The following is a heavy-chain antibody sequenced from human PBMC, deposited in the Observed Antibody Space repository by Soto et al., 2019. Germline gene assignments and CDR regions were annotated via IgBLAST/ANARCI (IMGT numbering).Heavy chain of an antibody. CDR2: ISAYNGNT. CDR1: GYTFTSYG. J-gene: IGHJ6*02. D-gene: IGHD3-10*01. CDR3: AVDSSITMVRGVGNTYYYYYGMDV. Sequence: ASVKVSCKASGYTFTSYGISWVRQAPGQGLEWMGWISAYNGNTNYAQKLQGRVTMTTDTSTSTAYMELRSLRSDDTAVYYCAVDSSITMVRGVGNTYYYYYGMDVCGQGTTVTVSS. V-gene: IGHV1-18*04.